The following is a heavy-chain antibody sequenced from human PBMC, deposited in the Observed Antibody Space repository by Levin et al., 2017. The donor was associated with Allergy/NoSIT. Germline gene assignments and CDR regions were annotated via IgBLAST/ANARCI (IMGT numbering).Heavy chain of an antibody. CDR2: IIPMFGTA. CDR3: ARGTRRTFYYHAMDV. D-gene: IGHD2-2*01. Sequence: SVKVSCKASGGTFSMYAFSWVRQAPGQGLEWMGGIIPMFGTANYAQRFQGRVTITADESTSTAYMELSSLRSEDTAVYFCARGTRRTFYYHAMDVWGQGTTVTVSS. V-gene: IGHV1-69*13. J-gene: IGHJ6*02. CDR1: GGTFSMYA.